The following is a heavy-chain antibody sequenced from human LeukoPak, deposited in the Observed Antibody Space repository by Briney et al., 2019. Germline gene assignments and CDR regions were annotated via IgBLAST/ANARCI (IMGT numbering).Heavy chain of an antibody. V-gene: IGHV7-4-1*02. D-gene: IGHD3-3*01. CDR1: RYTFTSYA. J-gene: IGHJ4*02. Sequence: ASVKVSCKASRYTFTSYAMNWVRQAPGQGLGWMEWINTNTGNPTYAQGFTVLFVFSLDTSVSTAYLQISSLKAEDTAVYYCARDFWSGYPDYWGQGTLVTVSS. CDR3: ARDFWSGYPDY. CDR2: INTNTGNP.